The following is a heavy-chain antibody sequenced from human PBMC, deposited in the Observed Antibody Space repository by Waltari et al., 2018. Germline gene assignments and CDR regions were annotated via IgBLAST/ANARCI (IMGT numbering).Heavy chain of an antibody. V-gene: IGHV4-4*02. CDR2: VHRSGRP. CDR1: GDFTSTTDC. D-gene: IGHD2-15*01. J-gene: IGHJ4*02. Sequence: QLKLQESGPGLVQPSGTLSLTCGVLGDFTSTTDCWSWVRQPPGKGLEWIGQVHRSGRPNYSPSFASRVTMSLDTPNNQFSLELTSATAADTAVYYCARDRGRGLYLDSWGPGILVTVSP. CDR3: ARDRGRGLYLDS.